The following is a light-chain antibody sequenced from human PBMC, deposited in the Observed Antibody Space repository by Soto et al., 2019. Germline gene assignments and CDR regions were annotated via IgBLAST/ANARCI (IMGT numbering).Light chain of an antibody. Sequence: EIVMTQSPSTLSASAGERATLSCRASQSITTELAWYQQKPGKPPRLLIYSASTRATGVPARFTGSGSGSEFTLTINSLQSEDFAIYYCQQGHNWPLTFGQGTRVEI. CDR3: QQGHNWPLT. V-gene: IGKV3-15*01. CDR1: QSITTE. CDR2: SAS. J-gene: IGKJ2*01.